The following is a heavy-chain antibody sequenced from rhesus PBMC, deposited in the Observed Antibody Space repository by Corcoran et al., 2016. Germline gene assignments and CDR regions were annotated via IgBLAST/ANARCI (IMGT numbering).Heavy chain of an antibody. Sequence: QVKLQESGPGLVKPLETLSLTCAVSGGSISSGYYYWSWLRQPPGKGLEWIGGIYRISGNNYYNPTLKSRVTSSKDTSKNQFSLKLSSVTAADTAVYYCARGLCVTVLGLDSWGQGVVVTVSS. V-gene: IGHV4S12*01. CDR1: GGSISSGYYY. J-gene: IGHJ6*01. D-gene: IGHD4-23*01. CDR2: IYRISGNN. CDR3: ARGLCVTVLGLDS.